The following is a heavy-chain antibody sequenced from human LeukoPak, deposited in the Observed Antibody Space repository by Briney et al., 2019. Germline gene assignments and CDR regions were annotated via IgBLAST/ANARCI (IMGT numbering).Heavy chain of an antibody. CDR2: IWYDGSNK. CDR1: GFTFSSYG. J-gene: IGHJ5*02. V-gene: IGHV3-33*06. D-gene: IGHD6-19*01. CDR3: AKEPYSSGLNWFDP. Sequence: GGSLRLSCAASGFTFSSYGMHWVRQAPGKGLEWVAVIWYDGSNKYYADSVKGRFTISRDDSKNTLYLQMNSLRAEDTAVYYCAKEPYSSGLNWFDPWGQGTLVTVSS.